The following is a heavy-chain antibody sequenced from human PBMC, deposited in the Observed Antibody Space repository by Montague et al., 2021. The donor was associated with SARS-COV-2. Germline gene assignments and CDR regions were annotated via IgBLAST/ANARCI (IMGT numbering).Heavy chain of an antibody. CDR1: GFSLSTSGMC. CDR3: ARSYGTTVVTRAVDD. Sequence: PALVKPTQTLTLTCTFSGFSLSTSGMCVSWIRPPPGKALEWLTLIDWDDDKYYSTSLKTRLTISKDTSKNQVVLTMTNMDPVDTATYYCARSYGTTVVTRAVDDGGQGTLVTVSS. V-gene: IGHV2-70*01. D-gene: IGHD4-23*01. CDR2: IDWDDDK. J-gene: IGHJ4*02.